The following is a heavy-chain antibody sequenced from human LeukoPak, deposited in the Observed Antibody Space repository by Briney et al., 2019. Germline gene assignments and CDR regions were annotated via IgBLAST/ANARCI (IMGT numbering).Heavy chain of an antibody. V-gene: IGHV4-34*01. D-gene: IGHD2-2*01. J-gene: IGHJ5*02. CDR2: INHSGST. CDR3: ARGKYCSSTSCYYNWFDP. CDR1: GGSFSGYY. Sequence: PSETLSLTCAVYGGSFSGYYWSWIRQPPGKGLEWIGEINHSGSTNYNPSLKSRVTISVDTSKNQFSPKLSSVTAADTAVYYCARGKYCSSTSCYYNWFDPWGQGTLVTVSS.